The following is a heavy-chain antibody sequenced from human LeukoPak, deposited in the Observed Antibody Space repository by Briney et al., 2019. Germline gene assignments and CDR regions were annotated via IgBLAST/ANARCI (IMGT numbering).Heavy chain of an antibody. CDR3: ARHMVGHYYGSGSSNGGGYDAFDI. Sequence: SETLSLTCAVSGGSISSGGYYWSWIRQPPGKGLEWIGYIYYSGSTNYNPSLKSRVTISVDTSKNQFSLKLSSVTAADTAVYYCARHMVGHYYGSGSSNGGGYDAFDIWGQGTMVTVSS. J-gene: IGHJ3*02. CDR2: IYYSGST. D-gene: IGHD3-10*01. V-gene: IGHV4-61*08. CDR1: GGSISSGGYY.